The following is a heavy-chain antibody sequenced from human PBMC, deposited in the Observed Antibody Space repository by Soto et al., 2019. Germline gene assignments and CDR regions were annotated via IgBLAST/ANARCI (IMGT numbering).Heavy chain of an antibody. Sequence: KQSQTLSLTCAISGDSVSSNSAAWNWIRQSPSRGLEWLGRTYYRSKWYNDYAVSVKSRITINPDTSKNQFSLQLNSVTPEDTAVYYCARVHKGYSGYDFDYYYYYMDVWGKGTTVTVSS. CDR1: GDSVSSNSAA. J-gene: IGHJ6*03. CDR2: TYYRSKWYN. CDR3: ARVHKGYSGYDFDYYYYYMDV. D-gene: IGHD5-12*01. V-gene: IGHV6-1*01.